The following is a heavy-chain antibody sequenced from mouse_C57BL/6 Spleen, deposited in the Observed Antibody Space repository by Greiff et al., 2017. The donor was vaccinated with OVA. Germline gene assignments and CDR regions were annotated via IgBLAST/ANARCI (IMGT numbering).Heavy chain of an antibody. CDR2: ISSGSSTI. Sequence: EVQRVESGGGLVKPGGSLKLSCAASGFTFSDYGMHWVRQAPEKGLEWVAYISSGSSTIYYADTVKGRFTISRDNAKNTLFLQMTSLGSEDTAMYYCARGYDGSPMDYWGQGTSVTVSS. J-gene: IGHJ4*01. D-gene: IGHD2-3*01. CDR3: ARGYDGSPMDY. V-gene: IGHV5-17*01. CDR1: GFTFSDYG.